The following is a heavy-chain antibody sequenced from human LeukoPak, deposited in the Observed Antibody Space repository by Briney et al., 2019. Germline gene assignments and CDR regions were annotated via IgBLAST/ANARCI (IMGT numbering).Heavy chain of an antibody. J-gene: IGHJ4*02. CDR1: AFTFSSYA. D-gene: IGHD2-15*01. CDR2: ISGSGGST. V-gene: IGHV3-23*01. Sequence: GGSLRLSCAASAFTFSSYAMSGVRQAPGKGLEWVSAISGSGGSTYYADSVKGRFTISRDNSKNTLYLQMNSLRAEDTAVYYYAKAVVPAGIDYWGQGTLVTVSS. CDR3: AKAVVPAGIDY.